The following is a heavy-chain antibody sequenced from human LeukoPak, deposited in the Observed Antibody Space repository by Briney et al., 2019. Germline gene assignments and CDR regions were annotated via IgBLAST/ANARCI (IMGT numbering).Heavy chain of an antibody. CDR3: ARDSTSHPGNFDY. CDR1: GFTFSSYA. J-gene: IGHJ4*02. D-gene: IGHD2-2*01. CDR2: ISSSGSTI. V-gene: IGHV3-11*04. Sequence: GGSLRLSCAASGFTFSSYAMSWIRQAPGKGLEWVSYISSSGSTIYYADSVKGRFTISRDNAKNSLYLQMNSLRAEDTAVYYCARDSTSHPGNFDYWGQGTLVTVSS.